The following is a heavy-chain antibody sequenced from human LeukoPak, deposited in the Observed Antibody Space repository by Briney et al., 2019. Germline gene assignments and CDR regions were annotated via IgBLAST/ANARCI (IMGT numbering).Heavy chain of an antibody. CDR1: GFTFSSYI. D-gene: IGHD3-16*02. V-gene: IGHV3-21*01. CDR2: ISSSSSYI. J-gene: IGHJ4*02. Sequence: PGGALRLSCAASGFTFSSYIMNWVRQAPAKGLEWVSSISSSSSYIYYADSVKGRCTIFRDNAKHSLYLQMNSLIAEDTAVYYCARSVITFGGVIVIPLNFDYWGQGTLVTVSS. CDR3: ARSVITFGGVIVIPLNFDY.